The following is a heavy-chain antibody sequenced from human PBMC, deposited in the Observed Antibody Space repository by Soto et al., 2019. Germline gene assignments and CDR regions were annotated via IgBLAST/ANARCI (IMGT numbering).Heavy chain of an antibody. Sequence: ETLSLTCTVPGGSISSANFYWSWIRQAPGKGLEWVSYISSSSSTIYYADSVKGRFTISRDNAKNSLYLQMNSLRAEDTAVYYCASQSSEWLLFASWGQGTLVT. J-gene: IGHJ4*02. CDR2: ISSSSSTI. D-gene: IGHD5-12*01. CDR3: ASQSSEWLLFAS. V-gene: IGHV3-48*01. CDR1: GGSISSAN.